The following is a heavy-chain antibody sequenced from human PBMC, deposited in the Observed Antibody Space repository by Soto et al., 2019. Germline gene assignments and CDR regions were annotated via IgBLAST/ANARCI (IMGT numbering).Heavy chain of an antibody. V-gene: IGHV4-59*01. CDR3: ARAEPLPLFDY. CDR1: GGSISSYY. J-gene: IGHJ4*02. CDR2: IYYSGST. D-gene: IGHD1-26*01. Sequence: SETLSLTCTVSGGSISSYYWSWIRQPPGKGLEWIGYIYYSGSTNYNPSLKSRVTISVDTSKNQFSLKLSSVTAADTAVYYCARAEPLPLFDYWGQGTLVTVSS.